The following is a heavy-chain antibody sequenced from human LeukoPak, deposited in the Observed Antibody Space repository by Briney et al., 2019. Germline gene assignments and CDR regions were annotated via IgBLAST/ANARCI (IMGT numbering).Heavy chain of an antibody. CDR1: GGSISSYY. D-gene: IGHD6-13*01. Sequence: SETLSLTCTVSGGSISSYYWSWIRQPPGKGLEWIGYIYTSGSTNYNPSLKSRVTISVDMSKNQFSLKLSSVTAADTAVYYCARRSAAAGTFYYYYMDVWGKGTTVTVSS. CDR3: ARRSAAAGTFYYYYMDV. CDR2: IYTSGST. J-gene: IGHJ6*03. V-gene: IGHV4-4*09.